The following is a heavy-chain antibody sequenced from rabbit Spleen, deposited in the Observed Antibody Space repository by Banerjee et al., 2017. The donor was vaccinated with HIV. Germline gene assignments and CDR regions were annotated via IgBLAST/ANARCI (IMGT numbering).Heavy chain of an antibody. Sequence: QSLEESGGGLVKPGASLTLTCKASGLDFSGDSYDSYMCWVRQAPGKGLEWIACIDTNDGDTDYANWPKGRFTISKTSSTTVTLQMTSLTAADTATYFCARDLASVVGWNFNLWGPGTLVTVS. CDR3: ARDLASVVGWNFNL. D-gene: IGHD3-1*01. CDR2: IDTNDGDT. V-gene: IGHV1S40*01. CDR1: GLDFSGDSY. J-gene: IGHJ4*01.